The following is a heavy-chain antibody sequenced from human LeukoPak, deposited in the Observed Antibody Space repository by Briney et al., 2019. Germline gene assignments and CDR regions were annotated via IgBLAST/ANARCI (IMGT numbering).Heavy chain of an antibody. Sequence: ASVKVSCKASGGTFSSYAISWVRQAPGQGLEWMGGIIPIFGTANYAQKFQGRVTITADESTSTAYMELSSLRSEDTAVYYCAATYDFWSGYSDWYFDLWGRGTLVTVSS. D-gene: IGHD3-3*01. CDR2: IIPIFGTA. V-gene: IGHV1-69*13. CDR1: GGTFSSYA. J-gene: IGHJ2*01. CDR3: AATYDFWSGYSDWYFDL.